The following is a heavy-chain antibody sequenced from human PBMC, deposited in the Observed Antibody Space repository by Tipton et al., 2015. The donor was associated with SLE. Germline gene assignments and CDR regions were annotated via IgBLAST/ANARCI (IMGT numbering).Heavy chain of an antibody. V-gene: IGHV4-34*12. CDR1: GGSFSGSY. Sequence: TLSLTCAVYGGSFSGSYWSWIRQSPGKGLEWIGEVFPGGPTNYNPSLKSRVTISLDTSRNQFSLRLSSVTAADTAVYYCARAPGLDRDYYYYYYMDVWGKGTTVTVSS. CDR3: ARAPGLDRDYYYYYYMDV. J-gene: IGHJ6*03. D-gene: IGHD3/OR15-3a*01. CDR2: VFPGGPT.